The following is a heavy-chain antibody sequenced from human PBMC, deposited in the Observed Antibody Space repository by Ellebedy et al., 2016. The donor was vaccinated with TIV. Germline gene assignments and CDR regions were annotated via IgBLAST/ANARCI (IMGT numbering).Heavy chain of an antibody. V-gene: IGHV4-30-4*01. D-gene: IGHD6-6*01. J-gene: IGHJ4*02. CDR3: ARGDSNPSRVYY. CDR2: IYYSGST. CDR1: GGSISSGDSY. Sequence: MPSETLSLTCTVSGGSISSGDSYWSWIRQPPGKGLEWIGYIYYSGSTYYNPSLKSRVTISTDTSKNQFSLKLSPVTTADTAVYFCARGDSNPSRVYYWGQGTLVTVSS.